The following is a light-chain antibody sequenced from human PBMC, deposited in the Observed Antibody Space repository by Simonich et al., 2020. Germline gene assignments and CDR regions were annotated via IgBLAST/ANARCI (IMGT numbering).Light chain of an antibody. CDR3: QQYYSTPLT. V-gene: IGKV4-1*01. CDR1: QSVLYSSNNKNY. Sequence: DIVMTQSPDSLAVSLGERATINCKSSQSVLYSSNNKNYLAWSQQKPGQPPKLLIYWASTRESGFPDRFSGSGSGTDFTRTISSLQAEDVAVYYCQQYYSTPLTFGGGTKVEIK. CDR2: WAS. J-gene: IGKJ4*01.